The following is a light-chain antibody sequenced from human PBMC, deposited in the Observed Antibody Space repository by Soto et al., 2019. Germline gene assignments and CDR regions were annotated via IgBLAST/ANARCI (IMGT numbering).Light chain of an antibody. V-gene: IGKV1-39*01. J-gene: IGKJ4*01. CDR2: ALS. CDR1: QPISTS. Sequence: DIQVTQSPSSLSASIGDRVILTCRASQPISTSLHWFQQKPGKAPKLLIYALSNLQSGVPSRFSGGGTGTAFTLIISSLQPEDVGNYFCQQSYSTPLTFGGGTKVQI. CDR3: QQSYSTPLT.